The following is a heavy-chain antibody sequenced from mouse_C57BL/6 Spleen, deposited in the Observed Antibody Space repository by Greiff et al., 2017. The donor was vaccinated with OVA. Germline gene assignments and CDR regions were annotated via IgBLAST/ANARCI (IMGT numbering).Heavy chain of an antibody. Sequence: EVKLMESGGGLVKPGGSLKLSCAASGFTFSDYGMHWVRQAPEKGLEWVAYISSGSSTIYYADTVKGRFTISRDNAKNTLFLQMTSLRSEDTAMYYCARFYYGNYFFDYWGQGTTLTVSS. CDR1: GFTFSDYG. J-gene: IGHJ2*01. CDR3: ARFYYGNYFFDY. D-gene: IGHD2-1*01. CDR2: ISSGSSTI. V-gene: IGHV5-17*01.